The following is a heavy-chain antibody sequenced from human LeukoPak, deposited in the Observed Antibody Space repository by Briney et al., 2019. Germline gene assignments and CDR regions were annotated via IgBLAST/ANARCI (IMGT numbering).Heavy chain of an antibody. CDR1: GFTFDDYA. Sequence: GGSLRLSCAASGFTFDDYAMHWVRQAPGKGLGWVSLISGDGGSTYYADSVKGRFTISRDNSKNSLYPQMNSLRTEDTALYYCAKVGILTGYWTFDYWGQGTLVTVSS. D-gene: IGHD3-9*01. J-gene: IGHJ4*02. CDR3: AKVGILTGYWTFDY. V-gene: IGHV3-43*02. CDR2: ISGDGGST.